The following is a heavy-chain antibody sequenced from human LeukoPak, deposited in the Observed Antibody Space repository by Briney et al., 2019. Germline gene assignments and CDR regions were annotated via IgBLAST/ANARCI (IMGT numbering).Heavy chain of an antibody. D-gene: IGHD4-11*01. CDR1: GGSISSYY. CDR3: ASFGYSNSRYYGMDV. Sequence: SETLSLTCTVSGGSISSYYWSWIRQPPGKGLEWIAYISDIGSINYNPSLKSRVTISVDTSKNQFSLKLSSVTAADTAVYYCASFGYSNSRYYGMDVWGQGTTVTVSS. CDR2: ISDIGSI. V-gene: IGHV4-59*08. J-gene: IGHJ6*02.